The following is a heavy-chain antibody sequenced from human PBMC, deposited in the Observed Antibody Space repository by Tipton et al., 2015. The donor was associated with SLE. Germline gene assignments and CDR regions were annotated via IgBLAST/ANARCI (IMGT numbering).Heavy chain of an antibody. J-gene: IGHJ3*02. D-gene: IGHD1-26*01. V-gene: IGHV4-4*08. CDR1: GGSISSYY. CDR3: ARGELDDAFDI. Sequence: LRLSCTVSGGSISSYYWSWIRQPPGKGLEWIGYIYTSGSTHYNPSLKSRVTISVDTSKNQFSLKLSSVTAADTAVYYCARGELDDAFDIWGQGTMVTVSS. CDR2: IYTSGST.